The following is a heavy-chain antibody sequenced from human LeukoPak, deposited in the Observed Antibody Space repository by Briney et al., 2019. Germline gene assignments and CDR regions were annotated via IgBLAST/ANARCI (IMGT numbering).Heavy chain of an antibody. Sequence: GASVKVSCKASGYTFTSYDINWVRQAIGQGLEWMGWMNPNSGNTGYAQKFQGRVTMTRNTSISTAYMELSSLRSEDTAVYYCARGSSSSSSFDYWGQGTLVTVSS. CDR3: ARGSSSSSSFDY. J-gene: IGHJ4*02. V-gene: IGHV1-8*01. D-gene: IGHD6-6*01. CDR2: MNPNSGNT. CDR1: GYTFTSYD.